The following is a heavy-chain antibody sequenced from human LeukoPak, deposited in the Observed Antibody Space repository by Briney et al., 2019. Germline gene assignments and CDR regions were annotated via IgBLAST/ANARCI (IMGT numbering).Heavy chain of an antibody. Sequence: SETLSLTCTVSGGSISSGDYYWSWIRQPPGKGLEWIGYIYYSGSTYYNPSLKSRLTISLGTSKNQFSLKLSSVTAADTAVYYCARRHSGWYSDAFDIWGQGTMVTVSS. V-gene: IGHV4-30-4*08. J-gene: IGHJ3*02. D-gene: IGHD6-19*01. CDR2: IYYSGST. CDR1: GGSISSGDYY. CDR3: ARRHSGWYSDAFDI.